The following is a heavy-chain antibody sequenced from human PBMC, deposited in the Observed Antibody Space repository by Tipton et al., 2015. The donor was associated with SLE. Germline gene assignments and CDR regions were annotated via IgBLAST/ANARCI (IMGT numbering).Heavy chain of an antibody. CDR2: IYHSGST. CDR1: GGSISPNY. D-gene: IGHD3-10*01. Sequence: TLSPTCTVSGGSISPNYWGWIRQPPGKGLEWIGSIYHSGSTYYKPSLKSRVTISLDTSKNQFSLKLNSVTAADTAVYYCARGPLPYGSGSYFDSWGRGTLVSVSS. J-gene: IGHJ4*02. V-gene: IGHV4-38-2*02. CDR3: ARGPLPYGSGSYFDS.